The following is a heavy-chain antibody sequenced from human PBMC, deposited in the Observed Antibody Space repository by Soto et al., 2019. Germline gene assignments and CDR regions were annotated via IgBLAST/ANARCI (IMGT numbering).Heavy chain of an antibody. V-gene: IGHV3-15*01. D-gene: IGHD2-2*03. CDR3: TTQDGYCSSTSCHYYFDY. CDR2: IKSKTDGGTT. J-gene: IGHJ4*02. CDR1: GFTFSNAW. Sequence: GGSLRLSCAASGFTFSNAWMSWVRQAPGKGLEWVGRIKSKTDGGTTDYAAPVKGRFTISRDDSKNTLYLQMNSLKTEDTAVYYCTTQDGYCSSTSCHYYFDYWGQGTLVTVSS.